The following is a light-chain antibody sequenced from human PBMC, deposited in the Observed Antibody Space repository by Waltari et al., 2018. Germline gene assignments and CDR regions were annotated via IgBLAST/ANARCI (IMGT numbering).Light chain of an antibody. CDR1: SSDVGGYNY. V-gene: IGLV2-14*01. CDR2: DVS. Sequence: QSALTQPASVSGSPGQSITISCTGTSSDVGGYNYVSWYQQHPGKAPTLMIYDVSNRPSGVSNRFSGSKSGNTASLTISGLQAEDEADYYCSSYTSSSPFVVFGGGTKLTVL. J-gene: IGLJ2*01. CDR3: SSYTSSSPFVV.